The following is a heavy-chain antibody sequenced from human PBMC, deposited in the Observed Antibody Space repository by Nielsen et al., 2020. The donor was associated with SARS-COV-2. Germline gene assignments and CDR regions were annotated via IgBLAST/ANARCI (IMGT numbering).Heavy chain of an antibody. Sequence: SVKVSCKASGYTFTSYAMNWVRQAPGQGLEWMGWINTNTGNPTYAQGFTGRFVFSLDTSVSTAYLQISSLKAEDTAVYYCARGMKEDTYYYDSSGYYYNYWGQGTLVTVSS. CDR1: GYTFTSYA. D-gene: IGHD3-22*01. CDR3: ARGMKEDTYYYDSSGYYYNY. CDR2: INTNTGNP. V-gene: IGHV7-4-1*02. J-gene: IGHJ4*02.